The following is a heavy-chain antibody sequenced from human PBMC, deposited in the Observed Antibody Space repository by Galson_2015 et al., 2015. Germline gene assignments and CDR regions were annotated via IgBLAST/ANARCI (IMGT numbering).Heavy chain of an antibody. D-gene: IGHD3-16*02. CDR1: GFTFSSYG. Sequence: SLRLSCAASGFTFSSYGMHWVRQAPGKGLEWVAVIWYDGSNKYYADSVKGRFTISRDNSKNTLYLQMNSLRAEDTAVYYCARDSKTYYDYVWGSYRPERYYYYGMDVWGQGTTATVSS. J-gene: IGHJ6*02. CDR2: IWYDGSNK. CDR3: ARDSKTYYDYVWGSYRPERYYYYGMDV. V-gene: IGHV3-33*01.